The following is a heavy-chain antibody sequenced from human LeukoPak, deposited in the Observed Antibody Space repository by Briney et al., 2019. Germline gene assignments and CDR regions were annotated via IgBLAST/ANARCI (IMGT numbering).Heavy chain of an antibody. CDR2: IYDSGNT. J-gene: IGHJ4*02. CDR3: TRTYSGTAIDS. V-gene: IGHV4-61*05. CDR1: GGSISSSSYY. Sequence: SETLSLTCTVSGGSISSSSYYWGWIRQPPGKGLEWIGYIYDSGNTNYNPSLKSRVTISEDTSKNQFSLNLSSVTAADTAVYYCTRTYSGTAIDSWGQGTLVTVSP. D-gene: IGHD1-26*01.